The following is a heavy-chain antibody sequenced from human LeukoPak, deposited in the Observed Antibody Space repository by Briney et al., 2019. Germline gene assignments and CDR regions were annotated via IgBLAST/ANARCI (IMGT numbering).Heavy chain of an antibody. CDR3: ARVGELLAGHDAFDI. D-gene: IGHD2-15*01. J-gene: IGHJ3*02. V-gene: IGHV4-38-2*02. CDR1: GYSISSAYY. Sequence: SETLSLTCTVSGYSISSAYYWGWIRQPPGKGLEWIGNIYHSGRTYYNPSLKSRVTISVDTSKNQFSLKLSSVTAADTAVYYCARVGELLAGHDAFDIWGQGTMVTVSS. CDR2: IYHSGRT.